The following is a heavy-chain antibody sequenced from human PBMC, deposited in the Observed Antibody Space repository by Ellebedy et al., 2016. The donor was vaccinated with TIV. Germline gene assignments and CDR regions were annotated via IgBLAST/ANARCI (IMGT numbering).Heavy chain of an antibody. CDR3: ARGRAVADFDY. V-gene: IGHV3-11*06. D-gene: IGHD6-19*01. Sequence: GESLKIPCAASGFTFSDYYMNWIRQAPGKGLEWVSYISSSGSYTNYADSVKGRFTISRDNAKNSLYLRMSSLRAEDTAVYYCARGRAVADFDYWGQGTLVTVSS. CDR1: GFTFSDYY. J-gene: IGHJ4*02. CDR2: ISSSGSYT.